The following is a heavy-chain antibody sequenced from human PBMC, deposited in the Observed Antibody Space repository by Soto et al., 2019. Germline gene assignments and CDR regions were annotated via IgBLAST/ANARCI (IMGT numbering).Heavy chain of an antibody. CDR3: ARGSGYYYWDDY. Sequence: QVQLVQSGAEEKKPGASVKVSCKASGYTFTSYAMHWVRQAPGQRLEWMGWINAGNGNKKYSQKFQGRVTITSDTSASTVYLELRSLRSEDTAVYYFARGSGYYYWDDYWGQGTLVTVSS. D-gene: IGHD3-22*01. CDR1: GYTFTSYA. CDR2: INAGNGNK. J-gene: IGHJ4*02. V-gene: IGHV1-3*05.